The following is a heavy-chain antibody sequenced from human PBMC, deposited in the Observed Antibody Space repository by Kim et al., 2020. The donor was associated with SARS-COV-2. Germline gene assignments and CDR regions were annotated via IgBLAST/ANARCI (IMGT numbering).Heavy chain of an antibody. V-gene: IGHV1-2*06. CDR2: INPNSGGT. CDR3: ARVWSAARAALDY. D-gene: IGHD6-6*01. Sequence: ASVKVSCKASGYTFTGYYMHWVRQAPGQGLEWMGRINPNSGGTNYAQKFQGRVTMTRDTSISTAYMELSRLRSDDTAVYYCARVWSAARAALDYWGQGTLVTVSS. J-gene: IGHJ4*02. CDR1: GYTFTGYY.